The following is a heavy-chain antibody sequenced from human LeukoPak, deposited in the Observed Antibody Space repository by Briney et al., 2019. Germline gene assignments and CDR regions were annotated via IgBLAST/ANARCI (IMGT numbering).Heavy chain of an antibody. V-gene: IGHV4-34*01. D-gene: IGHD5-18*01. CDR3: ARCRIQLWSTPYDY. J-gene: IGHJ4*02. CDR1: GGSFSGYY. CDR2: INHSGST. Sequence: SETLSLTCAVYGGSFSGYYWSWIRQPPGKGLEWIGEINHSGSTNYNPSLKSRVTISVDTSKNQFSLKLSSVTAADTAVYYCARCRIQLWSTPYDYWGQGTLVTVSS.